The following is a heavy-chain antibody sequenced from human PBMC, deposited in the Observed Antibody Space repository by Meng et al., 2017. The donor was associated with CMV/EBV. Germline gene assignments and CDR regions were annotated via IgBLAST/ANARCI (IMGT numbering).Heavy chain of an antibody. Sequence: ASVKVSCKTSGYTFTSYGINWVRRAPGQGLEWMGWISGDYGNTNYAQKLQGRLTMTTDTSTSTAYMELRSLRSDNTAVYYCARDRCNTISCYSDYWGQGTLVTVSS. CDR2: ISGDYGNT. J-gene: IGHJ4*02. D-gene: IGHD2/OR15-2a*01. V-gene: IGHV1-18*01. CDR3: ARDRCNTISCYSDY. CDR1: GYTFTSYG.